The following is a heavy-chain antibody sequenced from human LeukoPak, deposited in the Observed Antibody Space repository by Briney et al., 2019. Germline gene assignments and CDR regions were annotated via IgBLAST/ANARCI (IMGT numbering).Heavy chain of an antibody. CDR1: GFTFDDYG. J-gene: IGHJ3*02. CDR2: INWNGGST. V-gene: IGHV3-20*04. Sequence: GGSLRLSCAASGFTFDDYGMSWVRQAPGKGLEWVSGINWNGGSTGYADSVKGRFTISRDNAKNSLYLQMNSLRAEDTALYYCAREGGSSLRKAFDIWGQGTMVTVSS. D-gene: IGHD1-26*01. CDR3: AREGGSSLRKAFDI.